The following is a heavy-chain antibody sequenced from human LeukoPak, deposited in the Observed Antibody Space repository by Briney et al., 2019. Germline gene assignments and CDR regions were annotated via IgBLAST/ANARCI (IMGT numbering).Heavy chain of an antibody. CDR3: ARRGTVTTERFDY. CDR2: IYYSGST. Sequence: NPSETLSLTCTVSDGSISSSSHYWGWIRQPPGKGLEWIGTIYYSGSTYYKPSLKSRVTMSVDTSKNHFSLKLSSVTAADTAVYYCARRGTVTTERFDYWGQGTLVTVSS. CDR1: DGSISSSSHY. V-gene: IGHV4-39*02. J-gene: IGHJ4*02. D-gene: IGHD4-11*01.